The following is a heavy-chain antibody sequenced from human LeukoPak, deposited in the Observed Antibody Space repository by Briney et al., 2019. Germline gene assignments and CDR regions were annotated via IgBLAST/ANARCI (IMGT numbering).Heavy chain of an antibody. D-gene: IGHD3-10*01. CDR3: ARIRCFGESNAFDI. CDR1: GFTFSDYY. CDR2: ISSSGSTI. Sequence: GGSLRLSCAASGFTFSDYYMSWIRQAPGKGLEWVSYISSSGSTIYYADSVKGRFTISRDNAKNSLYLQMNSLRAEDTALYYCARIRCFGESNAFDIWGQGTMVTVSS. V-gene: IGHV3-11*01. J-gene: IGHJ3*02.